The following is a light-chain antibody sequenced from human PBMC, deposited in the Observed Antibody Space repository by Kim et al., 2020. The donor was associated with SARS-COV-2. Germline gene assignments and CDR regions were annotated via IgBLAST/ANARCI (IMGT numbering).Light chain of an antibody. CDR2: SNN. V-gene: IGLV1-44*01. CDR1: SSNIGSNT. Sequence: GQMVTISCSGSSSNIGSNTVNWYQQLPGTAPKLLIYSNNQRPSGVPDRFSGSKSGPSASLAISGLQSEDEADYYCAAWDDSLNGPVFGGGTHLTVL. CDR3: AAWDDSLNGPV. J-gene: IGLJ3*02.